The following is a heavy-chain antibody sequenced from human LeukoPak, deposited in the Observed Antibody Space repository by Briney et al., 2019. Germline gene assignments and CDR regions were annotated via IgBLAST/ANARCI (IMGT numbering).Heavy chain of an antibody. CDR1: GYTFISYG. D-gene: IGHD3-22*01. CDR2: INGYNGNT. J-gene: IGHJ4*02. CDR3: ARDGSGYWDDY. V-gene: IGHV1-18*01. Sequence: ASVKVSCKVSGYTFISYGISWVRQAPGQGLEWMGWINGYNGNTNYAQKVQGRVTMTTDTSTSTAYMELRSLRSDDTAMYYCARDGSGYWDDYWGQGTLVTVSS.